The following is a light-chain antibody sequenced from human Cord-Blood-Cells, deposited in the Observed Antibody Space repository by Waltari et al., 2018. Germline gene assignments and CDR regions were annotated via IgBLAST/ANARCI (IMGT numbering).Light chain of an antibody. CDR2: AAS. CDR3: QQSYSTPNS. V-gene: IGKV1-39*01. Sequence: DIQMTQSPSSLSASVGDRVTITCRASQSISSYLNWYQQKPGKAPKLLIYAASSLQSGVPSRFSGSGSGTDFTLTISSLQSKDFATYYCQQSYSTPNSFGGGTKVEMK. J-gene: IGKJ4*01. CDR1: QSISSY.